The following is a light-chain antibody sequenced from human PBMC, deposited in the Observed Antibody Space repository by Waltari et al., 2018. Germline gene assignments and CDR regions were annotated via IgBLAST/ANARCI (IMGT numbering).Light chain of an antibody. CDR2: HAS. J-gene: IGKJ1*01. CDR3: QQYNNWPPST. Sequence: TQSPDTLSVSPVERVTLSCRASESIATNLAWYQQRPGQAPRLLIFHASSRATDIPAKFSGSGSGTEFTLTISSLQAEDFAVYYCQQYNNWPPSTFGQGTKVEFK. CDR1: ESIATN. V-gene: IGKV3-15*01.